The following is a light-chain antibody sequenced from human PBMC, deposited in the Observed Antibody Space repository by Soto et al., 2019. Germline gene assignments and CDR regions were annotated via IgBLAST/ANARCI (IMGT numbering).Light chain of an antibody. CDR1: SSDVGDYNY. Sequence: QAVLTQPASVSGSPGQSITISCTGTSSDVGDYNYVSWYQQHPGKAPKLMIYEVSYRPSGVSNRFSGSKSGNTASLTISGLQAEDEADYYCSSYRTSNTYVFGTGTKLTVL. J-gene: IGLJ1*01. V-gene: IGLV2-14*01. CDR3: SSYRTSNTYV. CDR2: EVS.